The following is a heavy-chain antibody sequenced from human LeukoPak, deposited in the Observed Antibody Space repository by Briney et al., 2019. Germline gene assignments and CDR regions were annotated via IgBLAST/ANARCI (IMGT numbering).Heavy chain of an antibody. V-gene: IGHV1-69*13. D-gene: IGHD2-2*01. CDR2: IIPIFGTA. CDR1: GGTFSSYA. J-gene: IGHJ4*02. Sequence: SVKVSCKASGGTFSSYAISWVRQAPGQGLEWMGGIIPIFGTANYAQKFQGRVTITADESTSTAYMELSSLRSEDTAVYYCARDSERDCSSTSCFSNFDYWGQGTLVTVSS. CDR3: ARDSERDCSSTSCFSNFDY.